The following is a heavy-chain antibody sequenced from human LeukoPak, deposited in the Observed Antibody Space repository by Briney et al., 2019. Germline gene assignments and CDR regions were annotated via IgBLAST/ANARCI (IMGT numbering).Heavy chain of an antibody. J-gene: IGHJ6*02. CDR1: GYTFTSYD. CDR3: ARTGGSSWPYYYYGMDV. Sequence: ASVKVSCKASGYTFTSYDINWVRQATGQGLEWMGWMNPNSGNTGYAQKFQGRVTMTRSTSISTAYMELSSLRSEDTAVYYCARTGGSSWPYYYYGMDVWGQGTTVTVSS. CDR2: MNPNSGNT. V-gene: IGHV1-8*01. D-gene: IGHD6-13*01.